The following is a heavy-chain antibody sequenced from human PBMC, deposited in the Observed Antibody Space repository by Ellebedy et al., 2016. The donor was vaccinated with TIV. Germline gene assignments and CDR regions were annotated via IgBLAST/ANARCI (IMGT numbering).Heavy chain of an antibody. Sequence: MPSETLSLTCAVSGVSISSSSDYWGWVRQPPGKGLEYIGSVYYTWSTYYHPSLKSPVTVSADTSKNQFSLTLISVTAADTAMYYCTGHGRSDHNSVQYSDYWGQGTLVTVSS. CDR3: TGHGRSDHNSVQYSDY. CDR1: GVSISSSSDY. D-gene: IGHD2/OR15-2a*01. CDR2: VYYTWST. V-gene: IGHV4-39*01. J-gene: IGHJ4*02.